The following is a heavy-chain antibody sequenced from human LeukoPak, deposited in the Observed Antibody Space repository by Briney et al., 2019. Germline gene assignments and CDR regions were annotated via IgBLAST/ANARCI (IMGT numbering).Heavy chain of an antibody. J-gene: IGHJ6*04. CDR3: AGGTGLLWFGELLRNYYYYGMDV. CDR1: GFTFSSYE. D-gene: IGHD3-10*01. CDR2: ISSSGSTI. Sequence: GGSLRLSRAASGFTFSSYEMNWVRQAPGKGLEWVSYISSSGSTIYYADSVKGRFTISRDNAKNSLYLQMNSLRAEDTAVYYCAGGTGLLWFGELLRNYYYYGMDVWGKGTAVTVSS. V-gene: IGHV3-48*03.